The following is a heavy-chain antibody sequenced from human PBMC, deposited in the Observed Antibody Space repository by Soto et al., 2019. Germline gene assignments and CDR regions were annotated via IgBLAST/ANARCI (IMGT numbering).Heavy chain of an antibody. CDR3: AKCMTTVTTFPFDI. D-gene: IGHD4-17*01. CDR2: ISGSGGGT. CDR1: GFTFSSYA. Sequence: EVQLLESGGGLVQPGGSLRLSCAASGFTFSSYAMSWVRQAPGKGLEWVSAISGSGGGTYYADSVKGRFTISRDKSKNTLYLQMTSPRAEDTAVYYCAKCMTTVTTFPFDIWGQGTMVTVSS. J-gene: IGHJ3*02. V-gene: IGHV3-23*01.